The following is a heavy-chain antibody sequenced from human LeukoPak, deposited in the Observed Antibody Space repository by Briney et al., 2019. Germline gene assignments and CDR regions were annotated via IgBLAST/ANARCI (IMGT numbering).Heavy chain of an antibody. CDR2: INHSGST. CDR3: AREASGSLDDY. V-gene: IGHV4-34*01. D-gene: IGHD1-26*01. CDR1: GGSFSGYY. Sequence: SETLSLTCAVYGGSFSGYYWSWIRQPPGKGLEWIGEINHSGSTNYNPSLKSRVTISVDTSKNQFSLKLSSVTAADTAVYYCAREASGSLDDYWGQGTLVTVSS. J-gene: IGHJ4*02.